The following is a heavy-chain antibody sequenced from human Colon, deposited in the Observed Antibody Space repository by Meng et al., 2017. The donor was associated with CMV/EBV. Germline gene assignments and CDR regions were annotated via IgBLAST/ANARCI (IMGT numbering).Heavy chain of an antibody. D-gene: IGHD6-13*01. CDR3: VRESWYFDF. CDR2: ICPQDGGT. Sequence: QVQLVESGTEVNKPGASVKVSCKNSGYTFTAIHLHWVRQAPGQGLEWMGWICPQDGGTYFAQKFQDRVTLTRDTSITTAYMELSGLTSDDTAIYYCVRESWYFDFWGEGTLVTVSS. CDR1: GYTFTAIH. J-gene: IGHJ4*02. V-gene: IGHV1-2*02.